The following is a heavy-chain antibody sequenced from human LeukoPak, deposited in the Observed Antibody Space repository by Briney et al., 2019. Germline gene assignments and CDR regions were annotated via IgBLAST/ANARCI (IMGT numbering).Heavy chain of an antibody. CDR2: IYYSGST. CDR3: AREGSGYDEYYFDY. Sequence: PSQTLSLTCTVSGGSISSGGYYWSWIRQHPGKGLEWIGYIYYSGSTYYNPSLKSRVTISVDTSKNQFSLKLSSVTAADTAVYYCAREGSGYDEYYFDYWGQGTLVTVSS. J-gene: IGHJ4*02. CDR1: GGSISSGGYY. V-gene: IGHV4-31*03. D-gene: IGHD5-12*01.